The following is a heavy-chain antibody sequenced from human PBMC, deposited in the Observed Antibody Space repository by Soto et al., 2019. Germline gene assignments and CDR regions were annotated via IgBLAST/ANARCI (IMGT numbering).Heavy chain of an antibody. CDR2: INIDGITT. CDR3: AREREYQLLYNWFDP. Sequence: EVQLVESGGGLVQPGGSLRLSCAASGFTFSNYWMHWVRRAPGKGLVWVSRINIDGITTTYADSVKARFSISRDNAKNTLYLQMNSLRADDTAVYYCAREREYQLLYNWFDPWGQGTLVTVSS. D-gene: IGHD2-2*01. CDR1: GFTFSNYW. J-gene: IGHJ5*02. V-gene: IGHV3-74*01.